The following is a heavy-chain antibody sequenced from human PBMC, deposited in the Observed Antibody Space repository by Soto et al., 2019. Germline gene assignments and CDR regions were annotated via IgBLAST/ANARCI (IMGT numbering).Heavy chain of an antibody. CDR2: ISYDGSNK. D-gene: IGHD3-10*01. Sequence: GGSLRLSCAASGFTFSSYGMHWVRQAPGKGLEWVAVISYDGSNKYYADSVKGRFTISRDNSKNTLYLQMNSLRAEGTAVYYCAKGGLWFGELIDYWGQGTLVTVSS. CDR3: AKGGLWFGELIDY. J-gene: IGHJ4*02. V-gene: IGHV3-30*18. CDR1: GFTFSSYG.